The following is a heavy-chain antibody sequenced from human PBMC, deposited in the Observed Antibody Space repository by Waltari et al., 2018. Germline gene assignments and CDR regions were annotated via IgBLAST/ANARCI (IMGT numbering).Heavy chain of an antibody. CDR2: IRSKAYGGTT. CDR3: TRVAGAPFGVDPPGGY. J-gene: IGHJ4*02. V-gene: IGHV3-49*04. CDR1: GFTFGDYA. Sequence: EVQLVESGGGLVQPGRSLRLSCTASGFTFGDYAMSWVGQAPGKGLEWVGFIRSKAYGGTTEYAASVKGRFTISRDDSKSIAYLQMNSLKTEDTAVYYCTRVAGAPFGVDPPGGYWGQGTLVTVSS. D-gene: IGHD3-3*01.